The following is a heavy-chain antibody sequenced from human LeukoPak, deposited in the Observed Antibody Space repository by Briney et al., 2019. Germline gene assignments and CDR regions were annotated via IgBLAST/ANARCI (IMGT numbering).Heavy chain of an antibody. D-gene: IGHD3-22*01. J-gene: IGHJ4*02. Sequence: ASVKVSCKASGYTFISSAMHWVRQAPGQGLEWMGWINVANANTKYSQRFQGRITITRDTSANTVYMDLGSLRSEDTAVYFCARASHYYDNRGYHYYFDDWGQGTLVTVSS. CDR2: INVANANT. CDR3: ARASHYYDNRGYHYYFDD. V-gene: IGHV1-3*01. CDR1: GYTFISSA.